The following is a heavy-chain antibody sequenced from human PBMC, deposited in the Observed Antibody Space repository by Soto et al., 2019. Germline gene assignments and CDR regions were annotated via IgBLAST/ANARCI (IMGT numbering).Heavy chain of an antibody. V-gene: IGHV4-34*01. J-gene: IGHJ6*03. D-gene: IGHD6-13*01. CDR3: ARGSIAAAGMGRYYYYDMDV. Sequence: SETLSLTCAVYGGSFSGYYWSWIRQPPGKGLEWIGEINHSGSTNYNPSLKSRVTISVDTSKNQFSLKLSSVTAADTAVYYCARGSIAAAGMGRYYYYDMDVWGKGTTVTVSS. CDR2: INHSGST. CDR1: GGSFSGYY.